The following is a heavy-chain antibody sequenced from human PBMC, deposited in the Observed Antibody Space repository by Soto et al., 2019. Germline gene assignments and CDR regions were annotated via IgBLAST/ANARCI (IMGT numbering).Heavy chain of an antibody. D-gene: IGHD3-10*01. CDR1: GFTFSDYY. J-gene: IGHJ4*02. V-gene: IGHV3-11*05. CDR2: ISSSSSYT. Sequence: QVQLVESGGGLVKPGGSLRLSCAASGFTFSDYYMSWIRQAPGKGLEWVSYISSSSSYTNYADSVKGRFTISRDNXKNSLYRQMNSLRAEDTAVYYCARSGTMVRGVVDYWGQGTLVTVSS. CDR3: ARSGTMVRGVVDY.